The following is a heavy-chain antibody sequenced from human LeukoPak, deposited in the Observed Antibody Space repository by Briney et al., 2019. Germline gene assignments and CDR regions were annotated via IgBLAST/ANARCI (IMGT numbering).Heavy chain of an antibody. CDR3: AKGAGFDLDYYYYMDV. Sequence: GGSLRLSCAASGFTFDDYAMHWVRPAPGKVLELVSGISWNSGSIGYADSVKGRFTISRDNAKNSLYLQMNSLRAEDTALYYCAKGAGFDLDYYYYMDVWGKGTTVTVSS. J-gene: IGHJ6*03. V-gene: IGHV3-9*01. D-gene: IGHD3-10*01. CDR1: GFTFDDYA. CDR2: ISWNSGSI.